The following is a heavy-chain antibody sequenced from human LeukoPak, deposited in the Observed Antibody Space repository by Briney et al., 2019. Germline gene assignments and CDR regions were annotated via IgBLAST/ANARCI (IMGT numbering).Heavy chain of an antibody. CDR3: AKTVGAYWYFDF. J-gene: IGHJ2*01. CDR2: IKAGAEAT. CDR1: GFTFSTYI. Sequence: GGSLRLSCEASGFTFSTYIMTWVRQAPGKGLEWVSTIKAGAEATFYADSVKGRFTISRDNSKNTLYLQMNSLRAEDTAVYYCAKTVGAYWYFDFWGRGTLVTVSS. D-gene: IGHD1-26*01. V-gene: IGHV3-23*01.